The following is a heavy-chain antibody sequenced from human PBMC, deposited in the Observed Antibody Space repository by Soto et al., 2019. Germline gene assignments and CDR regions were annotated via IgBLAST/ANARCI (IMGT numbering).Heavy chain of an antibody. CDR3: TREGSAPYYYYAMDA. V-gene: IGHV1-18*01. CDR1: GYTFTSYG. CDR2: INTHNGNT. Sequence: ASVKVSCKASGYTFTSYGISWVRQAPGQGLEWMGWINTHNGNTNYAQNLQGRAIMTADTSTNTAYMELRSLRSDDTAIYFCTREGSAPYYYYAMDAWGQGTTVTVSS. D-gene: IGHD3-10*01. J-gene: IGHJ6*02.